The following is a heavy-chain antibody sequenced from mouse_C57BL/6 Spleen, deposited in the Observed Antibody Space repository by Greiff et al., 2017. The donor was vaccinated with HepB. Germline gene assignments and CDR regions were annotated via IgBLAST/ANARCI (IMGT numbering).Heavy chain of an antibody. J-gene: IGHJ3*01. D-gene: IGHD2-3*01. Sequence: DVKLQESGEGLVKPGGSLKLSCAASGFTFSSYAMSWVRQTPEKRLEWVAYISSGGDYIYYADTVKGRFTISRDNARNTLYLQMSSLKSEDTAMYYCTRERADGPFAYWGQGTLVTVSA. CDR3: TRERADGPFAY. CDR1: GFTFSSYA. V-gene: IGHV5-9-1*02. CDR2: ISSGGDYI.